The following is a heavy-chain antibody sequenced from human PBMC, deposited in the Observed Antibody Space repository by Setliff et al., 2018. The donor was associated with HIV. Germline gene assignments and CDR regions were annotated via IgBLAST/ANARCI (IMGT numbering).Heavy chain of an antibody. V-gene: IGHV1-69*13. CDR1: GGSFSTYA. Sequence: SVKVSCKASGGSFSTYAITWVRQAPGRGLEWMGGIIPVFGTANYAQKFQGRVTITADESTSTAYMELSSLRSEDTAIYYCARDGYYYDSSAFFEGYSYYYMDVWGKGTTVTVSS. CDR2: IIPVFGTA. D-gene: IGHD3-22*01. J-gene: IGHJ6*03. CDR3: ARDGYYYDSSAFFEGYSYYYMDV.